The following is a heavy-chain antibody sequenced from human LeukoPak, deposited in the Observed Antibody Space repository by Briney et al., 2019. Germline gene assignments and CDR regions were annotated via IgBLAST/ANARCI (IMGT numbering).Heavy chain of an antibody. CDR2: ISAYNGNK. CDR1: GYTFSNYA. J-gene: IGHJ5*02. D-gene: IGHD3-22*01. V-gene: IGHV1-18*01. Sequence: GASVKVSCKASGYTFSNYAFTWVRQAPGQGLEWMGWISAYNGNKNYAQKLQGRVTMTTDTSTGTAYLELRSLTSDDTAVYYCASSPYYFDTGGYYDHWGQGTLLTVSS. CDR3: ASSPYYFDTGGYYDH.